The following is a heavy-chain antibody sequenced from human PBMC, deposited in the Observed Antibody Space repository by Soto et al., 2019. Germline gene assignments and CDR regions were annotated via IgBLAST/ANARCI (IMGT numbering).Heavy chain of an antibody. CDR2: IKNKANRYTT. Sequence: EVHLVESGGGLVQPGGSLRLSCAASGFTLSDHAMDWLRQSPGTGLEWVGRIKNKANRYTTEYAPSVKGRFTISRDDSKNALCLHMNSLKTEDTAVYYCGRSPAGTAPGDIWGQGTMFTVSS. CDR1: GFTLSDHA. V-gene: IGHV3-72*01. J-gene: IGHJ3*02. CDR3: GRSPAGTAPGDI. D-gene: IGHD1-7*01.